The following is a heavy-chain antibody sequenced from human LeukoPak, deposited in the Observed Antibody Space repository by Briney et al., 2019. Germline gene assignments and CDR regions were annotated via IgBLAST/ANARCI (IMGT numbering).Heavy chain of an antibody. D-gene: IGHD2-2*01. CDR1: GGSIYNYY. Sequence: PSETLSLTCSISGGSIYNYYWSWMRQPPGKGLEWIGYIYYTGSTEYHPSLKSRVTISLDTSKNQFSLKLTSVTAADTAVYYCARVYQSAEYYFDYWGQGNLVSVSS. V-gene: IGHV4-59*01. CDR2: IYYTGST. CDR3: ARVYQSAEYYFDY. J-gene: IGHJ4*02.